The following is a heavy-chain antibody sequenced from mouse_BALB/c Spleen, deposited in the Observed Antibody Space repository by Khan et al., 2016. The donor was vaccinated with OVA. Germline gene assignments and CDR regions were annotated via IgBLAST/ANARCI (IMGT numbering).Heavy chain of an antibody. CDR1: GHTFTNFG. Sequence: QIQLVQSGPELKKPGETVKISCKASGHTFTNFGMNWVKQAPGKGLTWMGWLNTYTGEPTYADDFNGRFAFSLEASASTAYLQINNLTNEDTATYFFARPTYFSYAMDNWGQGTSVTVSS. V-gene: IGHV9-3-1*01. D-gene: IGHD2-10*01. CDR2: LNTYTGEP. CDR3: ARPTYFSYAMDN. J-gene: IGHJ4*01.